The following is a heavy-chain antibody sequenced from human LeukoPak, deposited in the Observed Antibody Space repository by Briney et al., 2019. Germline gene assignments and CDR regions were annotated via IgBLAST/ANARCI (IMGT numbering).Heavy chain of an antibody. V-gene: IGHV4-61*02. CDR3: ASGRVVEMATIDAFDI. CDR2: IYTSGST. D-gene: IGHD5-24*01. CDR1: GGSISSGSYY. Sequence: SETLSLTCTVSGGSISSGSYYWSWIRQPAGKGLEWIGRIYTSGSTNYNPSLKSRVTISVDTSKNQFSLKLSSVTAADTAVYYCASGRVVEMATIDAFDIWGQGTMVTVSS. J-gene: IGHJ3*02.